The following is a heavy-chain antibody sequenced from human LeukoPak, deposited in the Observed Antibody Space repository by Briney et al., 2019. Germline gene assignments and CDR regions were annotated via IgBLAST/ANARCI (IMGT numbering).Heavy chain of an antibody. Sequence: GGSLRLSCAASGFTFSSYAMHWVRQAPGKGLEWVAVISNDGSNKYYANSVKGRFTISRDNSKNTLYLQMNSLRAEDTAVYYCARGLLSHDILTGYFDYWGQGTLVTVSS. D-gene: IGHD3-9*01. V-gene: IGHV3-30-3*01. CDR1: GFTFSSYA. J-gene: IGHJ4*02. CDR2: ISNDGSNK. CDR3: ARGLLSHDILTGYFDY.